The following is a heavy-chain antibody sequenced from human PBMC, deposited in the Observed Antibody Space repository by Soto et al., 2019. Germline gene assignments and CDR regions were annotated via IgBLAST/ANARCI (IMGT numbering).Heavy chain of an antibody. V-gene: IGHV1-18*01. D-gene: IGHD5-18*01. Sequence: QVQLVQSGAEVKKPGASVKVSCKASGYTFTSYGISWVRQAPGQGLEWMGWISAYNGNTNYAQKLQGRVTMTTDTXTXXADMELRSRRSDDTAVYYCARVGQLWPYYYDGMDVWGQGTTVTVSS. J-gene: IGHJ6*02. CDR3: ARVGQLWPYYYDGMDV. CDR2: ISAYNGNT. CDR1: GYTFTSYG.